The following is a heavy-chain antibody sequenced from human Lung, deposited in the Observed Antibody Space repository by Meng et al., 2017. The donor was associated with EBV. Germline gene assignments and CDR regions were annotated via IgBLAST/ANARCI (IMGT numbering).Heavy chain of an antibody. CDR3: ARERLSGSPGY. Sequence: EVQLVVSAGGLVKDGGSVRLSCAASGFIFSSYSMNWVRQAPGKGLEWVSSISSSSSYIYYADSVKGRFTISRDNAKNSLYLQMNSLRAEDTAVYYCARERLSGSPGYWGQGTLVTVYS. J-gene: IGHJ4*02. CDR2: ISSSSSYI. V-gene: IGHV3-21*01. D-gene: IGHD1-26*01. CDR1: GFIFSSYS.